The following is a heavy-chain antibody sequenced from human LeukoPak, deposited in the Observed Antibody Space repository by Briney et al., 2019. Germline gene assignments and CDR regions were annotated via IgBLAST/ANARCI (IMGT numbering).Heavy chain of an antibody. J-gene: IGHJ3*02. D-gene: IGHD3-10*01. V-gene: IGHV3-48*03. CDR2: ISGRGDTI. CDR1: GFTFRVYE. CDR3: ARGDYYGSQNYTYDI. Sequence: GGSLRLSCAASGFTFRVYEMQWDRRAPGKGLEWVSYISGRGDTIYYADSVKGRFTISRDNARNSLYLQMNSLRSEDTALYYCARGDYYGSQNYTYDIWGQGTMVTVSS.